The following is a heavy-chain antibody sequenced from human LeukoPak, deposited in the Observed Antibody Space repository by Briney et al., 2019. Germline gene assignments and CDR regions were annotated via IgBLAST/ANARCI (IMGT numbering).Heavy chain of an antibody. CDR2: IYASGKT. CDR1: GDSISRGRYY. J-gene: IGHJ4*02. D-gene: IGHD1-26*01. CDR3: ARDRGSYLGGGGTFFDY. V-gene: IGHV4-61*02. Sequence: SETLSLTCTVSGDSISRGRYYWSWVRQPAGKELEWIGRIYASGKTDYNPYTPSLKSRVTISVDTSKNQFSLKLSSVTAADTAVYYCARDRGSYLGGGGTFFDYWGQGTLVTVSS.